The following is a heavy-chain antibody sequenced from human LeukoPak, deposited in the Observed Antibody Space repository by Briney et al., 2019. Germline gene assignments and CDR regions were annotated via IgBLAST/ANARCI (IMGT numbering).Heavy chain of an antibody. CDR2: IYYSGST. J-gene: IGHJ2*01. CDR3: ARDIVGATYWYFDL. CDR1: GGSFSGYY. V-gene: IGHV4-59*01. Sequence: PSETLSLTCAVYGGSFSGYYWSWIRQPPGKGLEWIGYIYYSGSTNYNPSLKSRVTISVDTSKNQFSLKLSSVTAADTAVYYCARDIVGATYWYFDLWGRGTLVTVSS. D-gene: IGHD1-26*01.